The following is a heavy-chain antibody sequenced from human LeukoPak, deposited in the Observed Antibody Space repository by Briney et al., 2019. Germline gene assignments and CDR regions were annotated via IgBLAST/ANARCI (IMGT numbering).Heavy chain of an antibody. CDR1: RGTFSSYA. D-gene: IGHD4-17*01. CDR2: IIPIFGTA. CDR3: AQWDYGDYYYFDY. J-gene: IGHJ4*02. V-gene: IGHV1-69*06. Sequence: SVKVSCKASRGTFSSYAISWVRQAPGQGLEWMGGIIPIFGTANYAQKFQGRVTITADKSTSTAYMELSSLRSEDTAVYYCAQWDYGDYYYFDYWGQGTLVTVSS.